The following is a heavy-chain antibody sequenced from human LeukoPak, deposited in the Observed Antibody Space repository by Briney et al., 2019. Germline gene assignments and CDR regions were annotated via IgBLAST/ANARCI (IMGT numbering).Heavy chain of an antibody. Sequence: PGGSLRLSCAASGFTFSSYGMHWVRQAPGKGLEWVAFIRYDGSNKYYADSVKGRFTISRDNSKNTQYLQMNSLRAEDTAVYYCAKDRVSGDSSGYYPDYWGQGTLVTVSS. V-gene: IGHV3-30*02. CDR2: IRYDGSNK. CDR3: AKDRVSGDSSGYYPDY. D-gene: IGHD3-22*01. CDR1: GFTFSSYG. J-gene: IGHJ4*02.